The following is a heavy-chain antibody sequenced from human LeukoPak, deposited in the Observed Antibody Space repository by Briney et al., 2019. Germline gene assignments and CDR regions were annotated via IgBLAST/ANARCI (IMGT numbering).Heavy chain of an antibody. Sequence: SETLSLTCAVYGGSFSGYYWSWIRQPPGKGLEWIGEINHSGSTNYNPSLKSRVTISVDTSKNQFSLKLSSVTAADTAVYYCARHLRTCSGGSCLRYFDYWGQGTLVTVSS. V-gene: IGHV4-34*01. CDR1: GGSFSGYY. D-gene: IGHD2-15*01. J-gene: IGHJ4*02. CDR3: ARHLRTCSGGSCLRYFDY. CDR2: INHSGST.